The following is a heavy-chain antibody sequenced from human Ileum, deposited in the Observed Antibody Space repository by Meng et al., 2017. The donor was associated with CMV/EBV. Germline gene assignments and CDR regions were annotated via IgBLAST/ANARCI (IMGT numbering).Heavy chain of an antibody. CDR2: ISTSGST. D-gene: IGHD6-6*01. CDR1: GGPCSSYY. V-gene: IGHV4-4*07. Sequence: CDPGRVKPSATRALTVSSVGGPCSSYYWGWIRRPAGKGLGWIGRISTSGSTNYNPSLKSRVTMSVDASKNQFSLKLTSVTAADTAVYFCARTYSSSSGITFDYWGQGTLVTVSS. CDR3: ARTYSSSSGITFDY. J-gene: IGHJ4*02.